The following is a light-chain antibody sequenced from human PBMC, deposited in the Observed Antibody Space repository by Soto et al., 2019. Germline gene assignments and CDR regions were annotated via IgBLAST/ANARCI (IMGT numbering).Light chain of an antibody. CDR1: HSLLHSNGYNY. CDR3: MQPLQSWT. J-gene: IGKJ1*01. V-gene: IGKV2-28*01. CDR2: LGS. Sequence: DILMTQSPSSLTVTPGEPASISCRSSHSLLHSNGYNYLDWYLQKPGQSPQLLIYLGSNRASGVPDRFSGSGSGTDFTLKISRVEAEDVGVYYCMQPLQSWTFGQGTKVDIK.